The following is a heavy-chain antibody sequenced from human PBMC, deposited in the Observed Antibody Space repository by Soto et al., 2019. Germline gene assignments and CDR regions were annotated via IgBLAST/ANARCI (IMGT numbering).Heavy chain of an antibody. CDR3: ARDRAAPANYWFDP. Sequence: QVQLVQSGAEVKNPGASVKVSCTSSGYHFISYGISWLRQAPGQGLEWMGWISPYNGHAEYAQKMQGRVTLTAETSTSTDYMELTSLTSDDTAVYYCARDRAAPANYWFDPWGQGTLVTVSS. CDR1: GYHFISYG. J-gene: IGHJ5*02. D-gene: IGHD6-13*01. CDR2: ISPYNGHA. V-gene: IGHV1-18*01.